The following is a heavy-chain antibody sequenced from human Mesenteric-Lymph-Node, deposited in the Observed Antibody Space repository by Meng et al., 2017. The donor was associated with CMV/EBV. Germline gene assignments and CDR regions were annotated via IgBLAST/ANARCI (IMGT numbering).Heavy chain of an antibody. Sequence: VQIQHGGAGLLNPPETRSLTCAVYGASFSGYYWSWIRKPPGKVLEWIGEINHSGSNNYNPSLKSRVTISVDTSKNQFSLKLSSVTAADTAVYYCARHQRWLNSEGGFNYWGQGTLVTVSS. CDR1: GASFSGYY. D-gene: IGHD4-23*01. J-gene: IGHJ4*02. V-gene: IGHV4-34*01. CDR2: INHSGSN. CDR3: ARHQRWLNSEGGFNY.